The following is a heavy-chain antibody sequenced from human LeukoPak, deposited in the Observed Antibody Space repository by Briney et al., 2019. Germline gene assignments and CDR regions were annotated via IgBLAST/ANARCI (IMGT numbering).Heavy chain of an antibody. J-gene: IGHJ4*02. Sequence: SVKVSCKASGGTFSSHAISWVRQAPGQGLEWMGGIIPIFGTANYAQKFQGRVTITADESTSTAYMELSSLRSEDTAVYYCARDLFTYYDSSGLRFWGQGTLVTVSS. CDR3: ARDLFTYYDSSGLRF. CDR2: IIPIFGTA. CDR1: GGTFSSHA. V-gene: IGHV1-69*13. D-gene: IGHD3-22*01.